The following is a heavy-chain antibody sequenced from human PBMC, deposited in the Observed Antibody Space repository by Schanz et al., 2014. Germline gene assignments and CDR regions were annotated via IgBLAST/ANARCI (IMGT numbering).Heavy chain of an antibody. CDR1: GFTFSIYA. J-gene: IGHJ4*02. CDR3: AKSQGSSFDS. D-gene: IGHD6-13*01. Sequence: EVQLMESGGGLVKPGGSLRLSCSASGFTFSIYAMHWVRQAPGKGLEYVSAISHDGYSTYYADSVKGRFTISSDNSKSTLYLQMSSLRAEDTAVYYCAKSQGSSFDSWGQGTLVTVSS. V-gene: IGHV3-64D*06. CDR2: ISHDGYST.